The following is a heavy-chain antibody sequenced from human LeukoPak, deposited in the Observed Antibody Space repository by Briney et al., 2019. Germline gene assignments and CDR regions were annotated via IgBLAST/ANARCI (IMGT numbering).Heavy chain of an antibody. J-gene: IGHJ4*02. D-gene: IGHD6-19*01. CDR2: INPNGGGT. V-gene: IGHV1-2*02. CDR1: GYTFTDHY. Sequence: ASVKVSCKASGYTFTDHYMHWVRQAPGQGLEWMGWINPNGGGTNYAQRFQGRVSMTRDTPISTAYMELSRLRSDDTAVYYCASTLYSSGWYPDYWGQGTLVTVSS. CDR3: ASTLYSSGWYPDY.